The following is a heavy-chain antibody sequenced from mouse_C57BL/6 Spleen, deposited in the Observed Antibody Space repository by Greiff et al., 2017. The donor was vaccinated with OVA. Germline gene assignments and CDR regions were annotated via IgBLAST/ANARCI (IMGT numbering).Heavy chain of an antibody. V-gene: IGHV1-19*01. CDR1: GYTFTDYY. J-gene: IGHJ2*01. CDR2: INPYNGGT. D-gene: IGHD2-4*01. CDR3: ARSDDYGGYFDY. Sequence: QLQQSGPVLVKPGASVKMSCKASGYTFTDYYMNWVKQSHGKSLEWIGVINPYNGGTSYNQKFKGKATLTVDKSSSTAYMELNSLTSEDSAVYYCARSDDYGGYFDYWGQGTTLTVSS.